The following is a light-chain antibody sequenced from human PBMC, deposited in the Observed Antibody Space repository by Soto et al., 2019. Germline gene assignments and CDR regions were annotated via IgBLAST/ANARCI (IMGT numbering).Light chain of an antibody. CDR3: QTWGTGMHVV. J-gene: IGLJ2*01. Sequence: QSVLTQSPSASASLGASVKLTCTLSSGHSNYAIAWHQQQPEKGPRYLMKLNSDGSHSKGDGIPDRFSGSGSGAERYLTISSLQSEDEADYSCQTWGTGMHVVFGGGTKLTVL. V-gene: IGLV4-69*01. CDR2: LNSDGSH. CDR1: SGHSNYA.